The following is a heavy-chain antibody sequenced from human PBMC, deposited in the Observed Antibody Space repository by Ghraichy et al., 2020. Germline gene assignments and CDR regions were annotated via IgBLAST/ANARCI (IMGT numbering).Heavy chain of an antibody. Sequence: SETLSLTCAVYGGSFNGSSWTWIRQPPGKGLEWIGEVHHSGSTNYNPSLKSRVTMSLDTSKNQFSLKLGSVTASDTAVYYCASQSYDLWAMDVWGEGTTVTVSS. V-gene: IGHV4-34*01. CDR1: GGSFNGSS. D-gene: IGHD3-3*01. J-gene: IGHJ6*04. CDR3: ASQSYDLWAMDV. CDR2: VHHSGST.